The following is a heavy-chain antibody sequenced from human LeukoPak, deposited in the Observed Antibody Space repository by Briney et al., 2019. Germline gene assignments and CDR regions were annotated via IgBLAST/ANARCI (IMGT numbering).Heavy chain of an antibody. CDR1: EFTFSTYS. J-gene: IGHJ4*02. CDR3: AKELGGSSFDY. D-gene: IGHD2-15*01. CDR2: ISSSSSYI. Sequence: PGGSLRLSCAASEFTFSTYSMSWVRQAPGKGLEWVSFISSSSSYIYYADSVKGRFTISRDNAKNSLYLQMNSLRAEDTAVYYCAKELGGSSFDYWGQGALVSVSS. V-gene: IGHV3-21*01.